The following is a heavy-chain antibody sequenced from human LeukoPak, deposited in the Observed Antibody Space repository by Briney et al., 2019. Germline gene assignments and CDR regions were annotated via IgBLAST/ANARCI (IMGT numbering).Heavy chain of an antibody. CDR3: ARVGWNGGNSGRVLVGDY. D-gene: IGHD4-23*01. CDR2: IIPIFGTA. V-gene: IGHV1-69*13. CDR1: GGTFSSYA. Sequence: ASVKVSCKASGGTFSSYAISWVRQAPGQGLEWMGGIIPIFGTANYAQKFQGIVTITADESTSTAYMELSSLRSEDTAVYYCARVGWNGGNSGRVLVGDYWGQGTLVTVSS. J-gene: IGHJ4*02.